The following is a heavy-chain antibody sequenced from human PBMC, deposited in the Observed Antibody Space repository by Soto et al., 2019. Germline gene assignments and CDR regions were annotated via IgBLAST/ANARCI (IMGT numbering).Heavy chain of an antibody. V-gene: IGHV3-13*01. CDR1: GFTFSSYD. Sequence: GGSLRLSCAASGFTFSSYDMHWVRQATGKGLEWVSAIGTAGDTYYPGSVKGRFTISRENAKNSLYLQMNSLRAGDTAVYYCARAFRPGVDYGDYSTLTHYYYYMDVWGKGTTVTVSS. CDR2: IGTAGDT. CDR3: ARAFRPGVDYGDYSTLTHYYYYMDV. D-gene: IGHD4-17*01. J-gene: IGHJ6*03.